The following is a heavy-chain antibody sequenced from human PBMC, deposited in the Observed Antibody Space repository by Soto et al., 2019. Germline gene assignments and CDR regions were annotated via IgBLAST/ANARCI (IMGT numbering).Heavy chain of an antibody. D-gene: IGHD2-15*01. V-gene: IGHV3-33*01. J-gene: IGHJ5*02. Sequence: PGGSLRLSSASSGFTFSSYGMHWVRQAPGKGLEWVAVIWYDGSNKYYADSVKGRFTISRDNSKNTLYLQMNSLRAEDTAVYYCACRDGSFFDPWGQGTLVTVSS. CDR2: IWYDGSNK. CDR3: ACRDGSFFDP. CDR1: GFTFSSYG.